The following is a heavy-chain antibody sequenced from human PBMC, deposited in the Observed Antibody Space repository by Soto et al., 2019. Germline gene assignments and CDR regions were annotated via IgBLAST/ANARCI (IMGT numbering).Heavy chain of an antibody. D-gene: IGHD2-15*01. V-gene: IGHV1-3*01. Sequence: ASVKVSCKASGYTFTSYAMHWVLQAPGQGLEWMGWTNAGNGNTKYSQKFQGRVTITRDTSASTAYMELSSLRSEDTAVYYCARPRNRYCSGGSCYSNWYFDLWGRGTLVTVSS. CDR3: ARPRNRYCSGGSCYSNWYFDL. CDR2: TNAGNGNT. J-gene: IGHJ2*01. CDR1: GYTFTSYA.